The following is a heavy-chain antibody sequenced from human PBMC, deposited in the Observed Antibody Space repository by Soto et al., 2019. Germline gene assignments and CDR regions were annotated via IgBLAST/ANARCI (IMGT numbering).Heavy chain of an antibody. V-gene: IGHV1-18*04. J-gene: IGHJ6*02. CDR2: ISASNGNT. CDR3: ARGGERAGTQDYYYSGMDV. Sequence: SWKDCWNASGYNFAGLGMHRMRQDPGQGLEWMGWISASNGNTHYAQKLQGRVTMTTDTSTSTAYMDLRSLRSDDTALYYCARGGERAGTQDYYYSGMDVWGQGTTVTVSS. CDR1: GYNFAGLG. D-gene: IGHD6-13*01.